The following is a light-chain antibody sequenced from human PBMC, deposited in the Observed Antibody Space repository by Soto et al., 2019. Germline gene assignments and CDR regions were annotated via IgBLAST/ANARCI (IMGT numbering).Light chain of an antibody. CDR2: GAS. V-gene: IGKV3-20*01. CDR1: QSISSNY. CDR3: QQYGSSPRT. J-gene: IGKJ1*01. Sequence: EIVLTQSPGTLSMSQGERATLSCRASQSISSNYLAWYQQKPGQAPRLLIYGASSRATGILDRFSGSGSGTDFTLTISRLEAEDFAVYYCQQYGSSPRTFGQGTKVVFK.